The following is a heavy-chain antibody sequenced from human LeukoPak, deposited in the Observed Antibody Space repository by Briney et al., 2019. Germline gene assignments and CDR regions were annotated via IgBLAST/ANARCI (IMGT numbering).Heavy chain of an antibody. CDR2: IYSGGST. D-gene: IGHD3-3*01. J-gene: IGHJ4*02. V-gene: IGHV3-66*02. CDR1: GFTVSSNY. Sequence: AGGSLRLSCAASGFTVSSNYMRWVRQAPGKGLEWVSVIYSGGSTYYADSVKGRFTISRDNSKNTLYLQMNSLRAEDTAVYYCARDFLGARYYDFRSGSLYYWGQGTLVTVSS. CDR3: ARDFLGARYYDFRSGSLYY.